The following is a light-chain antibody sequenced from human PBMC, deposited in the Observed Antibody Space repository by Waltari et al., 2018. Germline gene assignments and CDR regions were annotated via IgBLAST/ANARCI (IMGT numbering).Light chain of an antibody. J-gene: IGKJ4*01. V-gene: IGKV3-11*01. CDR1: QSVTNY. CDR3: QQRSKWPLT. Sequence: DIVLTQSPATLSLSPGERATLSCRASQSVTNYLAWYQLKPGQPPRLLIYYASNRATGIPARFSGSGSGTDFTLTISNLEPEDSAVYYCQQRSKWPLTFGRGTKVEIK. CDR2: YAS.